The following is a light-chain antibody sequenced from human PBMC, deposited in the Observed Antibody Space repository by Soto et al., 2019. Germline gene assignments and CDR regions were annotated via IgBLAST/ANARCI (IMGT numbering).Light chain of an antibody. V-gene: IGKV3-20*01. Sequence: EIVLTQSPGSLSLSPRERATLSCRASQSVSSSYLGWYQQKPGQAPRLLIFGATSRATGIPDRYSGSGSGTDLTVTITRLDPGESAVYYCHDYGSSPTTFGQGSKVVIK. CDR1: QSVSSSY. CDR2: GAT. J-gene: IGKJ1*01. CDR3: HDYGSSPTT.